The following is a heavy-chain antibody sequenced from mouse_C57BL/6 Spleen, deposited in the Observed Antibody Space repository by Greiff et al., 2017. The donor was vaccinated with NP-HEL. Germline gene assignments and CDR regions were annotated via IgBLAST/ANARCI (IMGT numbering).Heavy chain of an antibody. CDR1: GYTFTDYY. CDR2: IYPGSGNT. D-gene: IGHD2-2*01. J-gene: IGHJ2*01. Sequence: VMLVESGAELVRPGASVKLSCKASGYTFTDYYINWVKQRPGQGLEWIARIYPGSGNTYYNEKFKGKATLTAEKSSSTAYMQLSSLTSEDSAVYFCARCGYRYYFDYWGQGTTLTVSS. V-gene: IGHV1-76*01. CDR3: ARCGYRYYFDY.